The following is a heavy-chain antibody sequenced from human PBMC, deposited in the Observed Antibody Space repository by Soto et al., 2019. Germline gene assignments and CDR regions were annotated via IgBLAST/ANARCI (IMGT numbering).Heavy chain of an antibody. D-gene: IGHD3-22*01. V-gene: IGHV4-34*01. Sequence: SETLSLTCAVYGGSFSGYYWSWIRQPPGKGLEWIGEINHSGSTNYNPSLKSRVTISVDTSKNQFSLKLSSVTAADTAVYYCARGSGYYYDSSGYYPPGRFDPWGQGTLVT. CDR1: GGSFSGYY. J-gene: IGHJ5*02. CDR3: ARGSGYYYDSSGYYPPGRFDP. CDR2: INHSGST.